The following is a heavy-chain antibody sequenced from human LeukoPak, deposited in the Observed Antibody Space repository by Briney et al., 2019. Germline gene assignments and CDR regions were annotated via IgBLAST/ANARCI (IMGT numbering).Heavy chain of an antibody. D-gene: IGHD3-9*01. J-gene: IGHJ3*02. CDR3: ARHSYYDILTAAFDI. CDR1: GYSFTSYW. V-gene: IGHV5-51*01. Sequence: PGESLKISCKGSGYSFTSYWIGWVRQLPGKGLEWMGIIYPGDSDTRYSPSFQGQVTISADKSISTAYLQWSSLKASDTAMYYCARHSYYDILTAAFDIWGQGTMVTVSS. CDR2: IYPGDSDT.